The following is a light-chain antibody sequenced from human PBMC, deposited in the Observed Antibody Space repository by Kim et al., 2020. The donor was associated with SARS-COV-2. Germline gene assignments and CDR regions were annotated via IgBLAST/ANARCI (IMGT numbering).Light chain of an antibody. CDR3: NSQDSSSNPVV. Sequence: AVAQTDRITCPGDSLKSYYASWYQQKPGQAPVLVIYSKNNRPSGTAVRYRFSGSGNTASLTITGTQAEDEADYYCNSQDSSSNPVVFGGGTQLTVL. J-gene: IGLJ2*01. CDR2: SKN. V-gene: IGLV3-19*01. CDR1: SLKSYY.